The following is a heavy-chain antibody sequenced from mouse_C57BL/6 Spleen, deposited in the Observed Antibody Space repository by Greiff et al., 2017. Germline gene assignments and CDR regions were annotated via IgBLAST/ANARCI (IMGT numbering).Heavy chain of an antibody. CDR1: GFTFSDSW. V-gene: IGHV6-6*01. Sequence: DVQLQESGGGLVQPGGSMKLSCAASGFTFSDSWMHWVRQSPEKGLEWVAEIRNRANNHASYYAVSVKGKFTISIDDSRSSVYLQMNSLRAEDAGIYYCTKGGDGYYVLYFDYWGQGTTLTVSS. CDR2: IRNRANNHAS. J-gene: IGHJ2*01. CDR3: TKGGDGYYVLYFDY. D-gene: IGHD2-3*01.